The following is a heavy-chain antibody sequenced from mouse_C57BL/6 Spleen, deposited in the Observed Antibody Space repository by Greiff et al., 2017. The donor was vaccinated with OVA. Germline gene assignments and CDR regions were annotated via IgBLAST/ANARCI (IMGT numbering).Heavy chain of an antibody. V-gene: IGHV1-50*01. Sequence: VQLQQPGAELVKPGASVKLSCKASGYTFTSYWMQWVKQRPGQGLEWIGEIDPSDSYTNYNQKFKGKATLTVVTSSSTAYMQLSSLTSEDSAVYYCASSTVVATVDYWGHGTTLTVSS. CDR3: ASSTVVATVDY. CDR1: GYTFTSYW. J-gene: IGHJ2*01. CDR2: IDPSDSYT. D-gene: IGHD1-1*01.